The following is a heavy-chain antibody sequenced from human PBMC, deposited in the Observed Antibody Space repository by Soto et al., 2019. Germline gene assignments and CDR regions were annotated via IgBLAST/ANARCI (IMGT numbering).Heavy chain of an antibody. CDR1: GYTFTSYY. J-gene: IGHJ4*02. Sequence: QVQLVQSGAEVKKPGASVKISCKASGYTFTSYYMHWVRQAPGQGLEWMGIINPSGGSTNYAQKRQGRVDMTRATSTSTVYMERHSLGSEDTAVYYCARPPSPGCINAVCYPLDYWGQGTLVTVSS. V-gene: IGHV1-46*01. CDR2: INPSGGST. CDR3: ARPPSPGCINAVCYPLDY. D-gene: IGHD2-8*01.